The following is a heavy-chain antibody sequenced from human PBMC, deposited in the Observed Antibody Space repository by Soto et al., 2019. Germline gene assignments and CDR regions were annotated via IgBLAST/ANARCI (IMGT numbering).Heavy chain of an antibody. CDR1: GGSFSGYY. Sequence: PSETLSLTCTVYGGSFSGYYWSWIRQPPGKGLEWIGEINHSGSTNYNPSLKSRVTISVDTSKNQFSLKLSSVTAADTAVYYCARGGSILTGYYYYYYGMDVWGQGTTVTVSS. CDR2: INHSGST. D-gene: IGHD3-9*01. CDR3: ARGGSILTGYYYYYYGMDV. V-gene: IGHV4-34*01. J-gene: IGHJ6*02.